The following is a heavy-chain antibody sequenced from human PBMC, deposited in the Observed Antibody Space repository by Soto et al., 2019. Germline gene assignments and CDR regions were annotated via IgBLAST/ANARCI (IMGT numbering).Heavy chain of an antibody. Sequence: ASVKVSCKASGYTFTSYGISWVRQAPGQGLEWMGWISAYNGNTNYAQKLQGRVTMTTDTSTSTAYMELRSLRSDDTAVYYCARVHCSGGSCYLSQLDYRGQGTLGTGSS. CDR1: GYTFTSYG. CDR3: ARVHCSGGSCYLSQLDY. CDR2: ISAYNGNT. V-gene: IGHV1-18*01. D-gene: IGHD2-15*01. J-gene: IGHJ4*02.